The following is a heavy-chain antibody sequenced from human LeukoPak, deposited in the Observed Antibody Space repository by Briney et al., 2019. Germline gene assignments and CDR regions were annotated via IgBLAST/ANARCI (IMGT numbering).Heavy chain of an antibody. V-gene: IGHV3-7*03. J-gene: IGHJ4*02. CDR2: IKQDGSEK. D-gene: IGHD3-3*01. Sequence: GGSLRLSCVASGFTFSSYWMSWVRQAPGKGLEWVANIKQDGSEKYYVDSVKGRFTISRDNAKNSLYPQMNSLRAEDTAVYYCARGIEDRITIFGYWGQGTLVTVSS. CDR3: ARGIEDRITIFGY. CDR1: GFTFSSYW.